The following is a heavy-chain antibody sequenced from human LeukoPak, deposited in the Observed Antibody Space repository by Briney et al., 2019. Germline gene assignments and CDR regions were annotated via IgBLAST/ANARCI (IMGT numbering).Heavy chain of an antibody. D-gene: IGHD2-21*01. CDR3: ARGDEPYYFDY. J-gene: IGHJ4*02. CDR2: IWYDGSNK. Sequence: GRSLRLSCAASGFTFSTYGMHWVRQAPGKGLEWVAVIWYDGSNKYYVDSVKGRFTISRDNSKNTLYLQMNSLRAEDTAVYYCARGDEPYYFDYWGQGTLVTVSS. CDR1: GFTFSTYG. V-gene: IGHV3-33*01.